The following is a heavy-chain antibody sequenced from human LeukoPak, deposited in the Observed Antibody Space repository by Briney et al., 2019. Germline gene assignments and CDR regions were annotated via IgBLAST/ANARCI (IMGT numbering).Heavy chain of an antibody. V-gene: IGHV3-74*01. J-gene: IGHJ4*02. CDR2: INSDGSST. D-gene: IGHD3-10*01. CDR1: GFTFDDYA. Sequence: GGSLRLSCAASGFTFDDYAMHWVRQAPGKGLAWVSRINSDGSSTSYADSVKGRFTISRDNAKNTLYLQMNSLRAEDTAVYYCVGPDSQFDCWGQGTLVTVSS. CDR3: VGPDSQFDC.